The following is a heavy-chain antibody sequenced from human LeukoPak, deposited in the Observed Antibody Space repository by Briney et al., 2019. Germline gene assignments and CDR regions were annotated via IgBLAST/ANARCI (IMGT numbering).Heavy chain of an antibody. V-gene: IGHV5-51*01. J-gene: IGHJ4*02. D-gene: IGHD3-10*01. CDR2: IYPGDSDT. CDR1: GYIFTSYW. Sequence: NHGASLKISCKGSGYIFTSYWIGWVRPLPGKGLEWMGIIYPGDSDTRYSPSFQGQVTISADKSISTAYLQWSSLKASDTAMYYCARHPALWFGDYWGQGTLVTVSS. CDR3: ARHPALWFGDY.